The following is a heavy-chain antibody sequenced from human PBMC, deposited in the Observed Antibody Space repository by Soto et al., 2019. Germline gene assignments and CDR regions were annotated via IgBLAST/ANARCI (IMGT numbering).Heavy chain of an antibody. CDR3: AGEGGSDDFWSGYYPYYYYYGMDV. J-gene: IGHJ6*02. Sequence: EVQLVESGGGLVQPGGSLRLSCAASGFTFSSYSMNWVRQAPGKGLEWVSYISSSSSTIYYADSVKGRFTISRDNAKNSLYLQMNSLRDEDTAVYYCAGEGGSDDFWSGYYPYYYYYGMDVWGQGTTVTVSS. CDR1: GFTFSSYS. CDR2: ISSSSSTI. D-gene: IGHD3-3*01. V-gene: IGHV3-48*02.